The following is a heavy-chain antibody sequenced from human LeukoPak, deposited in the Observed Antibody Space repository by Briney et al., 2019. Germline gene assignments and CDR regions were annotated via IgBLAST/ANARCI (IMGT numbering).Heavy chain of an antibody. CDR1: GFTFSSYA. CDR3: AKDWQTWSPGYFDY. Sequence: GGSLRFSCAASGFTFSSYAMSWVRQAPGKGLEWVSAIRGSGGITFYADSVKGRFTISRDNSKNTLYLQMNSLRAEDTAVYYCAKDWQTWSPGYFDYSGQRTLVTVSS. V-gene: IGHV3-23*01. J-gene: IGHJ4*02. CDR2: IRGSGGIT. D-gene: IGHD2-8*01.